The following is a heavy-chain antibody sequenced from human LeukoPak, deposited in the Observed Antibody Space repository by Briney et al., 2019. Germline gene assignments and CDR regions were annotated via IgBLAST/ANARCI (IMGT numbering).Heavy chain of an antibody. Sequence: ALVKVSCKASGYTFTSYGISWVRQAPGQGLEWMGWISAYNGNTNYAQKLQGRVTMTTDTSTSTAYMELRSLRSDDTAVYYCARDHVIVGDDAFDIWGQGTMVTVSS. D-gene: IGHD3-22*01. CDR1: GYTFTSYG. CDR3: ARDHVIVGDDAFDI. J-gene: IGHJ3*02. V-gene: IGHV1-18*01. CDR2: ISAYNGNT.